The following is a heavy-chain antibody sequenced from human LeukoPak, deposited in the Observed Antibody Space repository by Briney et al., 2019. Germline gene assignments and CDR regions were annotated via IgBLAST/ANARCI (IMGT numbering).Heavy chain of an antibody. D-gene: IGHD1-14*01. J-gene: IGHJ4*02. CDR2: MNECSTTI. V-gene: IGHV3-74*01. Sequence: GGSLRLSCAASGFPFNSFWMHWVRQAPGKGLVWVSDMNECSTTIRYADSVKGRFTISRDNAKSILYLQMNNLRAEDTAMYFCARGGVNPVDHWGQGTLVTVSS. CDR1: GFPFNSFW. CDR3: ARGGVNPVDH.